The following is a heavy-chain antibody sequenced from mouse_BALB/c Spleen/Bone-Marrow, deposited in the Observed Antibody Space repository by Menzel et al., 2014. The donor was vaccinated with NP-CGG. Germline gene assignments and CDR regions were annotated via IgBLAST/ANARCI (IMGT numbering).Heavy chain of an antibody. CDR2: VNPYNGGT. CDR3: ARGIYYGNYFDY. D-gene: IGHD2-1*01. J-gene: IGHJ2*01. V-gene: IGHV1-19*01. CDR1: GYTFTDYY. Sequence: VQLRQPGPELVKPGASVKMSCKASGYTFTDYYMDWVKQSHGESFEWIGRVNPYNGGTSYNQKFKGKATLTVDKSSSTAYMELNSLTSEDSAVYYCARGIYYGNYFDYWGQGTTLTVSS.